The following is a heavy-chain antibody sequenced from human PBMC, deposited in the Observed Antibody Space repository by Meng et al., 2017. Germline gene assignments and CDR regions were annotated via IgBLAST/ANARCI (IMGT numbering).Heavy chain of an antibody. CDR2: INPNSGGT. CDR1: GYTFTGYY. Sequence: ASVKVSCKASGYTFTGYYMHWVRQAPGQGLEWMGWINPNSGGTNYGQKFQGRVTMTRDTSISTAYMELSRLRSDDTAVYYCAREKISRVPDAFDIWGQGTMVTVSS. V-gene: IGHV1-2*02. D-gene: IGHD2-15*01. J-gene: IGHJ3*02. CDR3: AREKISRVPDAFDI.